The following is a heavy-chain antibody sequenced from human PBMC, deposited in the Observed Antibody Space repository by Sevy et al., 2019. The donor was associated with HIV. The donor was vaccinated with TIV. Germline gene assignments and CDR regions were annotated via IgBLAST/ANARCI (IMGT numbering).Heavy chain of an antibody. D-gene: IGHD2-8*01. CDR3: AREGCTRPHDY. V-gene: IGHV3-23*01. CDR2: LSFGCGKI. CDR1: GFNFNIYS. J-gene: IGHJ4*02. Sequence: GGSVRLSCTVSGFNFNIYSMSWVRQAPGKGLEWVSTLSFGCGKIKYADSVKGRFIISRDDSKNTLYLQMNSLRAEDTAVYFCAREGCTRPHDYWGQGTLVTVSS.